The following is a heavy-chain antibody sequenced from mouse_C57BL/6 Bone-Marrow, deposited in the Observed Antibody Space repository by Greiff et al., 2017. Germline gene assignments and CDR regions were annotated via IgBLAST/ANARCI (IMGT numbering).Heavy chain of an antibody. D-gene: IGHD3-3*01. J-gene: IGHJ4*01. CDR3: ARDSYKGAMDY. CDR2: INYDGSST. CDR1: GFTFSDYY. Sequence: EVKLVESEGGLVQPGSSMKLSCTASGFTFSDYYMAWVRQVPEKGLEWVANINYDGSSTYYLDSLKSRFIISRDNAKNILYLQMSSLKSEDTATYYCARDSYKGAMDYGGQGTSVTVSS. V-gene: IGHV5-16*01.